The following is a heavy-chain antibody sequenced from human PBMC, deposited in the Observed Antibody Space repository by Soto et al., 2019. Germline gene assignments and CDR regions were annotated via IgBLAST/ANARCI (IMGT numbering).Heavy chain of an antibody. Sequence: ASVKVSCKASGYTFTSYGISWVRQAPGQGLEWMGWISAYNGNTNYAQKLQGRVTMTTDTSTSTAYMELRSLRSVDTAVYYCARDAPDFWSGYYGMDVWGQGTTVTVSS. V-gene: IGHV1-18*01. D-gene: IGHD3-3*01. J-gene: IGHJ6*02. CDR2: ISAYNGNT. CDR3: ARDAPDFWSGYYGMDV. CDR1: GYTFTSYG.